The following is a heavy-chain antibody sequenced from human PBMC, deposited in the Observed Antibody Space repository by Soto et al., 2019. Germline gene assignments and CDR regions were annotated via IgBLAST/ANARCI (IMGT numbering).Heavy chain of an antibody. CDR2: FYYSGST. CDR3: ARYHDFGDYGFFDY. V-gene: IGHV4-61*01. J-gene: IGHJ4*02. D-gene: IGHD4-17*01. Sequence: SETLSLTCTVSGGSVNSATYYWTWIRQPPGKGLEWIGYFYYSGSTNYNPSLKSRVTISVDTSKNQFSLKLSSVTAADTAVYYCARYHDFGDYGFFDYWGQGTLVTGS. CDR1: GGSVNSATYY.